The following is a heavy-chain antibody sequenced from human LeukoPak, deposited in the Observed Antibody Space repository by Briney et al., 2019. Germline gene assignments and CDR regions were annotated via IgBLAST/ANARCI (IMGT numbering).Heavy chain of an antibody. D-gene: IGHD2/OR15-2a*01. CDR2: IRSDGSDT. V-gene: IGHV3-74*01. CDR1: GFTVSSNY. J-gene: IGHJ4*02. Sequence: GGSLRLSCAASGFTVSSNYMSWVRRAPGKGLEWVSRIRSDGSDTRYAESVKGRFTISRDNAKNTLYLQMNSLRAEDTAVYYCARDWFHAIDYWGQGTLVTVSS. CDR3: ARDWFHAIDY.